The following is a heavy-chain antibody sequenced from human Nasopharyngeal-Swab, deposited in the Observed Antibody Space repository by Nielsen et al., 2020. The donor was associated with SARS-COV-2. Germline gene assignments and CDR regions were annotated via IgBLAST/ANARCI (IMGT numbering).Heavy chain of an antibody. D-gene: IGHD4-11*01. Sequence: GESLKTSCAASGFTFSNNWMSWVRQAPGKGLEWVANIKQDGSEKYYVDSVKGRFTISRDNAKNSLYLQMNSLRAEDTAVYYCARATTVKGVLGDVWGKGTTVTVSS. CDR1: GFTFSNNW. J-gene: IGHJ6*03. CDR2: IKQDGSEK. V-gene: IGHV3-7*01. CDR3: ARATTVKGVLGDV.